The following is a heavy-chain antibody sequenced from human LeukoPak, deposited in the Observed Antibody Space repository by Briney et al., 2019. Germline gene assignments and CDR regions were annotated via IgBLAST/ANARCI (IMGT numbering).Heavy chain of an antibody. D-gene: IGHD3-10*01. Sequence: GGPLRLSCTASGFTFGDYAMSWFRQAPGKGLEWVGFIRSKAYGGTTEYAASVKGRFTISRDDSKSIAYLQMNSLKTEDTAVYYCTLLFGELLYYFDYWGQGTLVTVSS. CDR3: TLLFGELLYYFDY. CDR1: GFTFGDYA. CDR2: IRSKAYGGTT. J-gene: IGHJ4*02. V-gene: IGHV3-49*03.